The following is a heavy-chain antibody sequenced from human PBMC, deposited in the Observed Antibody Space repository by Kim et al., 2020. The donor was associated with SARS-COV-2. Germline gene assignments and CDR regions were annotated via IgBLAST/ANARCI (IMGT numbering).Heavy chain of an antibody. CDR3: ARDSARGLHRRWELDY. CDR2: IWYDGSNK. V-gene: IGHV3-33*01. D-gene: IGHD1-26*01. Sequence: GGSLRLSCAASGFTFSSYGMHWVRQAPGKGLEWVAVIWYDGSNKYYADSVKGRFTISRDNSKNTLYLQMNSLRAEDTAVYYCARDSARGLHRRWELDYWGQGTLVTVSS. J-gene: IGHJ4*02. CDR1: GFTFSSYG.